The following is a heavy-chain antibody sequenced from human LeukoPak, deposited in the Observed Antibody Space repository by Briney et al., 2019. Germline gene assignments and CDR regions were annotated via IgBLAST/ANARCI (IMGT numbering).Heavy chain of an antibody. J-gene: IGHJ4*02. Sequence: SETLSLTCTVSGGSISSSGYFWGWVRQPPGKGLEWIGIIYYSGSAYYNPSLKSRVTISVDTSNNQFSLKLSSVTAADTAFYYCARHPTSSYYFDDWGQGTLVTVSS. V-gene: IGHV4-39*01. CDR1: GGSISSSGYF. CDR2: IYYSGSA. CDR3: ARHPTSSYYFDD.